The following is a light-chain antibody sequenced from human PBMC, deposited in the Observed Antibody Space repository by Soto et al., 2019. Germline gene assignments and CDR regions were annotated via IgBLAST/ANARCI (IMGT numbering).Light chain of an antibody. CDR3: SSYTSSSTYV. CDR1: SSDVGGYNY. J-gene: IGLJ1*01. Sequence: QSALTQPASVSGSPGQTITISCTGTSSDVGGYNYVSWYQHHPGKAPKLIIYEVSNRPSGVSYRFSGSQSANTASLTISGLQAEDEADYYCSSYTSSSTYVFGTGTKVTVL. CDR2: EVS. V-gene: IGLV2-14*01.